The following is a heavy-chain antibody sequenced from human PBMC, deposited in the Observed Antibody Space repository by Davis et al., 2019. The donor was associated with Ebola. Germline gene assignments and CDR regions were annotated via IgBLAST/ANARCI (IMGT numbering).Heavy chain of an antibody. D-gene: IGHD3-3*01. CDR1: GYTFTSYG. V-gene: IGHV1-18*01. CDR2: ISAYNGNT. CDR3: ARDPFVGSGYYYYGMDV. J-gene: IGHJ6*02. Sequence: ASVKVSCKASGYTFTSYGISWVRQAPGQGLEWMGWISAYNGNTNYAQKFQGRVTMTRDTSTSTVYMELSSLRSEDTAVYYCARDPFVGSGYYYYGMDVWGQGTTVTVSS.